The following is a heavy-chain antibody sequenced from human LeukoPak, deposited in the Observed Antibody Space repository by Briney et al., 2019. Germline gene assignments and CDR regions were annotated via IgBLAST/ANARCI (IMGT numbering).Heavy chain of an antibody. V-gene: IGHV4-39*01. CDR3: ARRLYYYGSIALG. D-gene: IGHD3-10*01. Sequence: SETLSLTCTVSGGPISSSNYYWGWIRQPPGKGLEWIGSIYYSGSTNYNPSLKSRVTISVDTSTKQFSLKLSSVTAADTAVYYCARRLYYYGSIALGWGQGTLVTVSS. J-gene: IGHJ1*01. CDR1: GGPISSSNYY. CDR2: IYYSGST.